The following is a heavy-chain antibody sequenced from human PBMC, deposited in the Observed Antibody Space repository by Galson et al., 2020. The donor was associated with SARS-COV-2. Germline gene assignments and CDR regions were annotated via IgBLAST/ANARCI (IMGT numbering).Heavy chain of an antibody. D-gene: IGHD4-17*01. CDR1: GTSISSGSYS. CDR2: ISHSGGT. V-gene: IGHV4-30-2*01. CDR3: ASLHYGEYAPEAFDI. J-gene: IGHJ3*02. Sequence: SETLSLTCAVSGTSISSGSYSWNWIRQPPGTGLEWIGYISHSGGTYYNPSLKSRVTISGDRAKNQFSLRLSSVTAADTAVYYCASLHYGEYAPEAFDIWGQGTRVTVAS.